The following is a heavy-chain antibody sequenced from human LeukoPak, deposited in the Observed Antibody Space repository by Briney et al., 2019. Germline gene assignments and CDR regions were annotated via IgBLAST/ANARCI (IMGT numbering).Heavy chain of an antibody. D-gene: IGHD3-22*01. CDR1: GFTFSSYW. V-gene: IGHV3-74*01. CDR3: AREPRPYYYDSSGYYYPPDY. CDR2: INSDGSST. J-gene: IGHJ4*02. Sequence: GGSLRLTCAASGFTFSSYWMHWVRQAPGKGLVWVSRINSDGSSTSYADSVKGRFTISRDNAKNTLYLQMNSLRAEDTAVYYCAREPRPYYYDSSGYYYPPDYWGQGTLVTVSS.